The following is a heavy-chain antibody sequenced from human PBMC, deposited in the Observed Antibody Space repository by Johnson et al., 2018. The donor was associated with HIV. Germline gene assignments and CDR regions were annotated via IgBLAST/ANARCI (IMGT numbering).Heavy chain of an antibody. CDR3: AKDRDRPNPHHAFDI. J-gene: IGHJ3*02. Sequence: QVQLVESGGGVVQPGGSLRLSCAASGFTFTSYGMHWVRQAPGKGLEWVAFIRYDGSNKYSADSVKGRFTISRDNSKNTLYLQMNSLRAEDTAVYYCAKDRDRPNPHHAFDIWGQGTMVTVSS. CDR1: GFTFTSYG. CDR2: IRYDGSNK. D-gene: IGHD2-8*01. V-gene: IGHV3-30*02.